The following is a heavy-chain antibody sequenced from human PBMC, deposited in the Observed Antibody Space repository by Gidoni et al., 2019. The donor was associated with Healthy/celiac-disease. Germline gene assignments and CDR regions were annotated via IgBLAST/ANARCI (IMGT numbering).Heavy chain of an antibody. CDR1: GGSFSGYY. V-gene: IGHV4-34*01. D-gene: IGHD5-18*01. Sequence: QVQLQQWGAGLLTPSEPLSLTCAVYGGSFSGYYWSWIRQPPGTGLEWIGEINHSGSTNYNPSLKSRVTISVDTSKNQFSLKLSSVTAADTAVYYCARVFGRGYSYGYGGGMDVWGQGTTVTVSS. CDR3: ARVFGRGYSYGYGGGMDV. J-gene: IGHJ6*02. CDR2: INHSGST.